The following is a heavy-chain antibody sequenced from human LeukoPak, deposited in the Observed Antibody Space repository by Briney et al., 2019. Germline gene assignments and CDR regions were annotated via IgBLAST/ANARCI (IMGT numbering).Heavy chain of an antibody. J-gene: IGHJ4*02. Sequence: SETLSLTCTVSGGSISSYYWSWIRQPPGKGLEWIGYIYYSGSTNYNPSLKSRVTISVDTSKNQFSLKLSSVTAADTAGYYCAISVREGLYYFDYWGQGTLVTVSS. CDR1: GGSISSYY. V-gene: IGHV4-59*01. CDR3: AISVREGLYYFDY. CDR2: IYYSGST.